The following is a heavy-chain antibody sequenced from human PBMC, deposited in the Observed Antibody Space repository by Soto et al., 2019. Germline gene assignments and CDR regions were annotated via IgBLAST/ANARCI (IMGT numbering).Heavy chain of an antibody. D-gene: IGHD3-22*01. Sequence: SETLSLTCAVSGGSISSGGYSWSWIRQPPGKGLEWIGYIYHSGSTYYNPSLKSRVTISVDRSKNQFSLKLSSVTAADTAVYYCARCYDSSGKYDDFDIWGQGTMVTVSS. CDR1: GGSISSGGYS. V-gene: IGHV4-30-2*01. J-gene: IGHJ3*02. CDR2: IYHSGST. CDR3: ARCYDSSGKYDDFDI.